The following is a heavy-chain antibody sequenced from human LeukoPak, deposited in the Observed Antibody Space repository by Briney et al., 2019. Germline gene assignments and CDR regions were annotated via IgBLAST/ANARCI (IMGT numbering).Heavy chain of an antibody. CDR2: MNEYGTQT. CDR3: TTLSAAAIDY. V-gene: IGHV3-7*01. D-gene: IGHD6-13*01. CDR1: GLSFSDYW. J-gene: IGHJ4*02. Sequence: GGSLRLSCAASGLSFSDYWANWVRLAPGKGLEWVANMNEYGTQTNYVDSVKGRFTIPRDRSKTSVYLQMDSPRVEDTAVYYCTTLSAAAIDYWGRGTLVTVSS.